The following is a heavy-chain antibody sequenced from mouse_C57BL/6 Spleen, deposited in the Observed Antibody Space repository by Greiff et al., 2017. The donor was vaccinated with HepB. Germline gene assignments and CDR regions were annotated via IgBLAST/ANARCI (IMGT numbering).Heavy chain of an antibody. CDR3: ARRLATVVAHWDFDV. J-gene: IGHJ1*03. CDR1: GYTFTSYD. CDR2: IYPRDGST. V-gene: IGHV1-85*01. Sequence: VKLMESGPELVKPGASVKLSCKASGYTFTSYDINWVKQRPGQGLEWIGGIYPRDGSTKYNEKFKGKATLTVDTSSSTAYMELHSLTSEDSAVYFWARRLATVVAHWDFDVWGTGTTVTVSS. D-gene: IGHD1-1*01.